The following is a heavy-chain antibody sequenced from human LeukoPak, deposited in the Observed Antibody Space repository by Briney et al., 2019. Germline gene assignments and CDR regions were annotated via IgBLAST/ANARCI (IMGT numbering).Heavy chain of an antibody. CDR3: ARGDTSGSYFRGMSVGGFDY. CDR2: IYHSGST. D-gene: IGHD1-26*01. CDR1: DYSISSGYY. J-gene: IGHJ4*02. V-gene: IGHV4-38-2*02. Sequence: SETLSLTCTVSDYSISSGYYWGWIRQPPGKGLEWIGSIYHSGSTYHNPSLKSRVTISVDTSKNQFSLKLTSVTAADTALYYCARGDTSGSYFRGMSVGGFDYWGQGTLVTVSS.